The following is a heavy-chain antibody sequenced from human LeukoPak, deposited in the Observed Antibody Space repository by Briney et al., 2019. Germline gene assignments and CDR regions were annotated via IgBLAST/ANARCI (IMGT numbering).Heavy chain of an antibody. CDR1: GYTFTGYY. D-gene: IGHD1-26*01. CDR3: ARATGSYWWFDP. J-gene: IGHJ5*02. CDR2: INPNSGDT. V-gene: IGHV1-2*04. Sequence: ASVKVSCKASGYTFTGYYIHWVRQAPGQGLEWMGCINPNSGDTNYAQKFQGWVTMTSDTSISTAYMELRRLRSDDTAVYYCARATGSYWWFDPWGQGTLVTVFS.